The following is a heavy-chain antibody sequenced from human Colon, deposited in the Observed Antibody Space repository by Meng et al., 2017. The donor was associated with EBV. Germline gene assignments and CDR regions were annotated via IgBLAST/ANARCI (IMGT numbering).Heavy chain of an antibody. J-gene: IGHJ5*02. V-gene: IGHV4-30-2*01. D-gene: IGHD2-21*02. CDR1: GDSISSGDYS. Sequence: HLLLQESDSGLVQPSQSLSLTCAVSGDSISSGDYSWSWIRQPPGQGLEWIGYIYHGGTTYNTSLKSRVTISVDNSKNQFSLRLTSVTAADTAVYYCARGPYCGGDCYWFDPWGQGTLVTVSS. CDR2: IYHGGTT. CDR3: ARGPYCGGDCYWFDP.